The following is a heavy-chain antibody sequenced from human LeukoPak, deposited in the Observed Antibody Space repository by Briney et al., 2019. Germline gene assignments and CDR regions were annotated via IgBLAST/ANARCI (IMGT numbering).Heavy chain of an antibody. CDR2: ISGSGGST. Sequence: GGSLRLSCAASGFTFSSYGMSWVRQAPGKGLEWVSAISGSGGSTYYADSVKGRFTISRDNAKNSLYLQMNSLRAEDTAVYYCARDYNSYGDYWGQGTLVTVSS. J-gene: IGHJ4*02. CDR3: ARDYNSYGDY. D-gene: IGHD5-18*01. V-gene: IGHV3-23*01. CDR1: GFTFSSYG.